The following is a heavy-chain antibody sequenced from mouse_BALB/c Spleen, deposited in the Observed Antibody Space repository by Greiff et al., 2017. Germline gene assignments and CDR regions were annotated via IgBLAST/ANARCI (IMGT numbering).Heavy chain of an antibody. Sequence: QVQLQQSGAELVRPGSSVKISCKASGYAFSSYWMNWVKQRPGQGLEWIGQIYPGDGDTNYNGKFKGKTTLTADKSSSTAYMQLSSLTSEDYAVYFCARARGTEEFAYWGQGTLVTVSA. CDR1: GYAFSSYW. J-gene: IGHJ3*01. V-gene: IGHV1-80*01. CDR2: IYPGDGDT. CDR3: ARARGTEEFAY. D-gene: IGHD3-3*01.